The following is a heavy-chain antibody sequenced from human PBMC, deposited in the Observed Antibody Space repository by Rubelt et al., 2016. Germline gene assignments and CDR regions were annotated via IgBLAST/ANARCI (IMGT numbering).Heavy chain of an antibody. V-gene: IGHV1-69*10. Sequence: VRQAPGQRLEWMGGIIPILGIANYAQKFQGRVTITADKSTSTAYMELSSLSSEDTAVYYCARECGPEAPAVNSSSWPYYYYGMDVWGQGTTVTVSS. D-gene: IGHD6-13*01. J-gene: IGHJ6*02. CDR2: IIPILGIA. CDR3: ARECGPEAPAVNSSSWPYYYYGMDV.